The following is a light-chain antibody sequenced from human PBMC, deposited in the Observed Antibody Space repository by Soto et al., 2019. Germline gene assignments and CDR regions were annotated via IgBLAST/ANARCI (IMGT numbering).Light chain of an antibody. J-gene: IGLJ1*01. CDR2: EVN. V-gene: IGLV2-8*01. Sequence: QSALTQPPSASGSPGRSVAISCTGTSSDVGGYNYVSWYQQHPGKAPKLMIYEVNKRPSGVPDRFSGSKSGNTASLTVSGLQAEDEDDYYCSSYAGSSNVFGTGTKVTVL. CDR3: SSYAGSSNV. CDR1: SSDVGGYNY.